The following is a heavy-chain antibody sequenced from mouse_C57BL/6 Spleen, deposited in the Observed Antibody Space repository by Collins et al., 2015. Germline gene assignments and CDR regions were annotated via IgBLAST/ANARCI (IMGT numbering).Heavy chain of an antibody. Sequence: EVQLQQSGAELVRPGAVSQVVLHSSLTLTLKTTICTRVKQRPEQGLEWIGWIDPENGDTEFASKFQGKATITADTSSNTAYLHLSSLTSEDTAVYYCTTGYSWGQGSTLTVSS. CDR3: TTGYS. CDR2: IDPENGDT. D-gene: IGHD2-2*01. CDR1: TLTLKTT. V-gene: IGHV14-4*01. J-gene: IGHJ2*01.